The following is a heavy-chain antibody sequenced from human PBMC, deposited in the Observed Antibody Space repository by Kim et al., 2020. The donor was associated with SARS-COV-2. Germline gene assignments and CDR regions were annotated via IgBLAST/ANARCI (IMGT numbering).Heavy chain of an antibody. CDR3: ARAPNDFWSGYPYYFDY. Sequence: SGTLSLTCTVSGGSVSSGSYFWSWIRQPPGKGLEWIGYIYYSGNTNYNPSLKSRVTMSVDTSKNQFSLKLRSVTAADTAVYYCARAPNDFWSGYPYYFDYWGQGTLVTVSS. J-gene: IGHJ4*02. CDR2: IYYSGNT. CDR1: GGSVSSGSYF. D-gene: IGHD3-3*01. V-gene: IGHV4-61*01.